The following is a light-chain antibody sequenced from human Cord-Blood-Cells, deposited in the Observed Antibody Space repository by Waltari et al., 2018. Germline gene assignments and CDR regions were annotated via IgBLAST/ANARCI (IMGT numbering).Light chain of an antibody. J-gene: IGLJ1*01. CDR3: QSYDSSLSGSF. CDR1: SSNIGAGYD. CDR2: GNS. Sequence: QSVLTQPPSVSGAPGQRVTISCTGSSSNIGAGYDVHWYQQLPGTAPKLLIYGNSKRPSGVPDRFSVSKSGTSASLAITGLQAEDEADYYCQSYDSSLSGSFFGTGTKVTVL. V-gene: IGLV1-40*01.